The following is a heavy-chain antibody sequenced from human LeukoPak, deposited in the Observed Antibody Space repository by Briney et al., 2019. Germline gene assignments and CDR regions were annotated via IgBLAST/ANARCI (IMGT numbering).Heavy chain of an antibody. Sequence: ASVKVSCKASGYTFIGNYIHWVRQAPGQGLEWMGWINPKSGATSSARKFQGRVTMTRDTSIGTAYMELSRLRSDDTAVYYRARGNVECIGDICYKRGNWFDPWGQGTLVTVSS. CDR1: GYTFIGNY. D-gene: IGHD2-8*02. CDR3: ARGNVECIGDICYKRGNWFDP. CDR2: INPKSGAT. J-gene: IGHJ5*02. V-gene: IGHV1-2*02.